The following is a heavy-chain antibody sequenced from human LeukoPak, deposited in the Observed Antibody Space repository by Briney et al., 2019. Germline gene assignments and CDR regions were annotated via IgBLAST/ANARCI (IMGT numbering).Heavy chain of an antibody. V-gene: IGHV1-69*05. J-gene: IGHJ3*02. CDR2: IIPIFGTA. CDR1: GGTFSSYA. Sequence: GASVKVSCKASGGTFSSYAISWVRQAPGQGLEWMGGIIPIFGTANYAQKFQGRVTITTDESTSTAYMELSSLRSEDTAVYYCASKGAGYCRSTVCQGAFDIWGQGSMVIVSS. D-gene: IGHD2-2*01. CDR3: ASKGAGYCRSTVCQGAFDI.